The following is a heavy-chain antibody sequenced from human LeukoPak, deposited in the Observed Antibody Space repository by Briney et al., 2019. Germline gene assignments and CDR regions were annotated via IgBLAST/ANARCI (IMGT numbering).Heavy chain of an antibody. V-gene: IGHV4-38-2*02. D-gene: IGHD3-3*01. CDR3: AITFGVVMRTGSNFDY. J-gene: IGHJ4*02. CDR1: GDSISSGNY. Sequence: PSETLSLTCTVSGDSISSGNYWGWIRQPPGKGLEWIGSIFHTGSTYFNLSLKSRVTISVDTSKNQFSLRLSSVAAADTAVYYCAITFGVVMRTGSNFDYWGQGTLVTVSS. CDR2: IFHTGST.